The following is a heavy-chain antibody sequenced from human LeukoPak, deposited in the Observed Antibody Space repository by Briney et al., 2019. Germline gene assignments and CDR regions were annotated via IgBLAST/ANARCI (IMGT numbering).Heavy chain of an antibody. CDR1: GGTFSSYA. D-gene: IGHD2-15*01. J-gene: IGHJ6*03. V-gene: IGHV1-8*03. CDR3: ARGHVVVVAAPYYYYYMDV. CDR2: MNPNSGNT. Sequence: ASVKVSCKASGGTFSSYAINWVRQATGQGLEWMGWMNPNSGNTGYAQKFQGRVTITRNTSISTAYMELSSLRSEDTAVYYCARGHVVVVAAPYYYYYMDVWGKGTTVTVSS.